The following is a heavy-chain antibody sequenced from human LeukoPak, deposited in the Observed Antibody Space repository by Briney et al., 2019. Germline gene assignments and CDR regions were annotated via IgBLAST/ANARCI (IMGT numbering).Heavy chain of an antibody. CDR1: GYTFTGYG. CDR2: ISAYNGNT. Sequence: ASVKVSCKASGYTFTGYGISWVRQAPGQGLEWMGWISAYNGNTNYAQKLQGRVTMTTDTSTSTAYMELRSLRSDDTAVYYCARDPGPKVLNAFDIWGQGTMVTVSS. CDR3: ARDPGPKVLNAFDI. J-gene: IGHJ3*02. V-gene: IGHV1-18*01.